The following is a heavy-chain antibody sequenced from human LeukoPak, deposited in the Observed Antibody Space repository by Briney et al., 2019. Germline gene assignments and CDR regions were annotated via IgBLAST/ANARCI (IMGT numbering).Heavy chain of an antibody. D-gene: IGHD3-9*01. CDR3: AKDPYDTPYYFDY. Sequence: PGGSLRLSCAASGFTFSSYAMSWVRQAPGKGLEWVSSISGSGGSTYYADSVKGRFTISRDNAKNTLYLQMNSLRAEDTAVYYCAKDPYDTPYYFDYWGQGTLVTVSS. J-gene: IGHJ4*02. V-gene: IGHV3-23*01. CDR1: GFTFSSYA. CDR2: ISGSGGST.